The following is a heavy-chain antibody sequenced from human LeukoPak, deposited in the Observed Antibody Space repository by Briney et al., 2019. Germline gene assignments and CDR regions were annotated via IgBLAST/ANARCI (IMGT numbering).Heavy chain of an antibody. Sequence: PGGSLRLSCVPSGFTFSSYAMSWVRQAPGKGLEWVSGISGSGGSTYYADSVKGRFTISRDNSKNTLYAQINSLRAEDTAVYYCARAQWLVNWGQGTLVTVSS. V-gene: IGHV3-23*01. CDR3: ARAQWLVN. D-gene: IGHD6-19*01. CDR2: ISGSGGST. CDR1: GFTFSSYA. J-gene: IGHJ4*02.